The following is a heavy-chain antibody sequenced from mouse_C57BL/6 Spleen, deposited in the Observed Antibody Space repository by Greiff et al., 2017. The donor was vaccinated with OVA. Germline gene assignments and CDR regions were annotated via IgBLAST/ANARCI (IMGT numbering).Heavy chain of an antibody. J-gene: IGHJ4*01. Sequence: EGQRVESGGDLVKPGGSLKLSCSASGFTFSSSGMSWGRQTPDKRLEWVATISSGGSYTYYPDSVKGRFTISRDNAKNTLYLQMSSLKSEDTAMYYCARQYYYGSSPYAMDYWGQGTSVTVSS. V-gene: IGHV5-6*01. CDR3: ARQYYYGSSPYAMDY. D-gene: IGHD1-1*01. CDR1: GFTFSSSG. CDR2: ISSGGSYT.